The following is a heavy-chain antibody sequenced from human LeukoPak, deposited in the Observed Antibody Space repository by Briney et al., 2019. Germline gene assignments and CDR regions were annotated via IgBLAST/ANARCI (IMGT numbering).Heavy chain of an antibody. CDR2: IRSKAYGGTT. CDR3: TRAGVAGNVDLFDY. V-gene: IGHV3-49*03. D-gene: IGHD6-19*01. CDR1: GFTFGDYA. J-gene: IGHJ4*02. Sequence: GGSLRLSCTASGFTFGDYAMSWFRQAPGKGLEWVGFIRSKAYGGTTEYAASVKGRFTISRDDSKSIAYLQMNSLETEDTAVYYCTRAGVAGNVDLFDYWGQGTLVTVSS.